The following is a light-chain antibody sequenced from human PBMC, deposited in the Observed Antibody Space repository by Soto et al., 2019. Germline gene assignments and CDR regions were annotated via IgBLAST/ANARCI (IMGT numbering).Light chain of an antibody. Sequence: QSALTQPASVSGSLGQSITISCTGTRRDIGTYDLVSWYQQHPGKAPQLMIYDVTNRPSGVSNRSSGSKSGNTASLTISGLQAEDEADYYCTSYTPSSTVVIGGGTKLTVL. V-gene: IGLV2-14*03. J-gene: IGLJ2*01. CDR1: RRDIGTYDL. CDR3: TSYTPSSTVV. CDR2: DVT.